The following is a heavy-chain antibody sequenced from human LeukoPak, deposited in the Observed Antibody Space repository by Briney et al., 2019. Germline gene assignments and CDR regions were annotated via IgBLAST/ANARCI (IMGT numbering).Heavy chain of an antibody. CDR2: INHSGST. D-gene: IGHD2-2*01. Sequence: SETLSLTCAVYGGSFSGYYWSWIRQPPGKGLEWIGEINHSGSTNYNPSLESRVTMSVDTSKKQFSLILSSVTAADTAVYYCARDRCNSTNCSARVAFDIWGQGTMVTVSS. CDR1: GGSFSGYY. V-gene: IGHV4-34*01. J-gene: IGHJ3*02. CDR3: ARDRCNSTNCSARVAFDI.